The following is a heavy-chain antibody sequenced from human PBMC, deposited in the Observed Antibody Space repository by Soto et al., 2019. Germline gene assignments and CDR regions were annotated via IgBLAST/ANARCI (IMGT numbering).Heavy chain of an antibody. D-gene: IGHD3-16*01. CDR1: GGSITSGDYY. Sequence: SETLSLTCTVTGGSITSGDYYWSWIRQSPGKGLEWIGYKYHSGSPYYNPSLRSRVTISVDTSREQFSLSLTSVTAADTAVYYCASTGGEVALNIWGQGTMVTVSS. CDR3: ASTGGEVALNI. CDR2: KYHSGSP. J-gene: IGHJ3*02. V-gene: IGHV4-30-4*01.